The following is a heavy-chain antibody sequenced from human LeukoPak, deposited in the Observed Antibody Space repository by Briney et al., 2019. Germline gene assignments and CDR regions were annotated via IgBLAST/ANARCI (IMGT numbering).Heavy chain of an antibody. CDR2: IKPNSGGT. Sequence: ASVKVSCKASGYTFTGYYMHWVRQAPGQGLEWMGWIKPNSGGTNYAQKFQGRVTMTRDTSISTAYMELSRLRSDDTAVYYCARDLRSSWGNYYDSIFWGQGTLVTVSS. J-gene: IGHJ4*02. CDR3: ARDLRSSWGNYYDSIF. V-gene: IGHV1-2*02. CDR1: GYTFTGYY. D-gene: IGHD3-22*01.